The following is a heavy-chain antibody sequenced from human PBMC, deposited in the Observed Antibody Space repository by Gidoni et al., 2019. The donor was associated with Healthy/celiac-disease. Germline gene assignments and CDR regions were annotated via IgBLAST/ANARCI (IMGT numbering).Heavy chain of an antibody. V-gene: IGHV3-30*03. CDR3: ARDGVYSYGYGRREQDYGMDV. Sequence: AVISYDGSNKYYADSVKGRFTISRDKSKNTLYLQMNSLRAEDTAVYYCARDGVYSYGYGRREQDYGMDVWGQGTTVTVSS. J-gene: IGHJ6*02. D-gene: IGHD5-18*01. CDR2: ISYDGSNK.